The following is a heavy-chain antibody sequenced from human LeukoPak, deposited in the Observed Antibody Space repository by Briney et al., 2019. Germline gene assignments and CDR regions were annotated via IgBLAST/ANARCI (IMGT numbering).Heavy chain of an antibody. Sequence: QPGGSLRLSCAASGFTFSSYGMHWVRQAPGKGLEWVAFIRYDGSNKYYADSVKGRFTISRDNSKNTLYLQMNSLRAEDTAVYYCARLRGRVDYWGQGTLVTVSS. CDR3: ARLRGRVDY. J-gene: IGHJ4*02. D-gene: IGHD2-15*01. V-gene: IGHV3-30*02. CDR2: IRYDGSNK. CDR1: GFTFSSYG.